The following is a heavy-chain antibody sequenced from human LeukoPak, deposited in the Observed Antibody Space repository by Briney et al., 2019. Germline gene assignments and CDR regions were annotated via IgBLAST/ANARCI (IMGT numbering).Heavy chain of an antibody. CDR3: ARFGLWLRIVDY. CDR1: GGPSGGYT. V-gene: IGHV4-34*01. Sequence: PSKPRSLPCAANGGPSGGYTWTWFPKPPGKGLEWIGEINHSGSTNYNPSLKSRVTISVDTSKNQFSLKLSSVTAADTAVYYCARFGLWLRIVDYWGQGTLVTVSS. D-gene: IGHD5-18*01. CDR2: INHSGST. J-gene: IGHJ4*02.